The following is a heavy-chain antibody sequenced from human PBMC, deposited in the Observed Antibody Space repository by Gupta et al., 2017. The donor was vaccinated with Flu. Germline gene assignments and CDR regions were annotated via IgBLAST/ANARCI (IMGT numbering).Heavy chain of an antibody. Sequence: QVQLVQSGAEVKKPGSSVKVSCKASGGTFRTYTISWVRQAPGQGLEWMGGILPIFNTPKYAQKFQGRLTMTADESTGTAYMELSSLRSDDTAVYYCGGSMAPPYYFYMDVWGKGTTVTVSS. V-gene: IGHV1-69*01. J-gene: IGHJ6*03. CDR3: GGSMAPPYYFYMDV. CDR1: GGTFRTYT. D-gene: IGHD2/OR15-2a*01. CDR2: ILPIFNTP.